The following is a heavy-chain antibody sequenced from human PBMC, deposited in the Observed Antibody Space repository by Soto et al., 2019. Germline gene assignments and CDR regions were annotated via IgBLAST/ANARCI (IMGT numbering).Heavy chain of an antibody. CDR1: GYTLTELS. V-gene: IGHV1-24*01. J-gene: IGHJ3*02. CDR2: FDPEDGET. CDR3: ATVITIFGVVPGAFDI. Sequence: ASVKVSCKVSGYTLTELSMHWVRQAPGKGLEWMGGFDPEDGETIYAQKFQGRVTMTEDTSTDTAYMELSSLRSEDTAVYYCATVITIFGVVPGAFDIWGQGTMVTVSS. D-gene: IGHD3-3*01.